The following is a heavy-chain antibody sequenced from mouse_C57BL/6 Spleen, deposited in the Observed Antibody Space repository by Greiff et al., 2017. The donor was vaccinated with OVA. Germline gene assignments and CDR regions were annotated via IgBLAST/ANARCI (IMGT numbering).Heavy chain of an antibody. CDR1: GYTFTSYW. CDR2: IDPNSGGT. Sequence: QVQLKQSGAELVKPGASVKLSCKASGYTFTSYWMHWVKQRPGRGLEWIGRIDPNSGGTKYNEKFKSKATLTVDKPSSTAYMQLSSLTSEDSAVYYCARRDSSGYYFDYWGQGTTLTVSS. J-gene: IGHJ2*01. CDR3: ARRDSSGYYFDY. V-gene: IGHV1-72*01. D-gene: IGHD3-2*02.